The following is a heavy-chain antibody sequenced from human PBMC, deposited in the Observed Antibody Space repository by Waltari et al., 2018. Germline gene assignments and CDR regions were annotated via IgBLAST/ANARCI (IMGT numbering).Heavy chain of an antibody. J-gene: IGHJ4*02. CDR2: IIPIFGTA. CDR1: GGTFSSYA. V-gene: IGHV1-69*01. CDR3: ARGEPNYYDSSGYYSGNFDY. Sequence: QVQLVQSGAEVKKPGSSVKVSCKASGGTFSSYAISWVRQAPGQGLGWMGGIIPIFGTANYAQKFQGRVTITADESTSTAYMELSSLRSEDTAVYYCARGEPNYYDSSGYYSGNFDYWGQGTLVTVSS. D-gene: IGHD3-22*01.